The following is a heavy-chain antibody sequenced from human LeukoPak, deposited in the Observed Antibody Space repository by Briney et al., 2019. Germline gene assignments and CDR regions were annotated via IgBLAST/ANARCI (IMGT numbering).Heavy chain of an antibody. D-gene: IGHD4-17*01. CDR1: GGSMSGYY. J-gene: IGHJ4*02. V-gene: IGHV4-4*09. CDR2: IHGSGSP. Sequence: PSETLSLTCSVTGGSMSGYYWTWIRQPPGGGLEWIGHIHGSGSPMYNPSLQSRVTMSIDASKNQFSLSLSPATATGTAFYYCARRRGDYGEGEFNYWGQGTLVTVSS. CDR3: ARRRGDYGEGEFNY.